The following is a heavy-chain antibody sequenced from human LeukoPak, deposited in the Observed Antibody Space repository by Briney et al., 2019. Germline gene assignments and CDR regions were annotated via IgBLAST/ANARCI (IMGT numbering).Heavy chain of an antibody. V-gene: IGHV1-69*05. Sequence: ASVEVSCKASGGTFSSYAISWVRQAPGQGLEWMGGIIPIFGTANYAQKFQGRVTITTDESTSTAYMELSSLRSEDTAVYYCARAGPYSSGYYYMDVWGKGTTVTVSS. CDR3: ARAGPYSSGYYYMDV. CDR1: GGTFSSYA. J-gene: IGHJ6*03. CDR2: IIPIFGTA. D-gene: IGHD6-25*01.